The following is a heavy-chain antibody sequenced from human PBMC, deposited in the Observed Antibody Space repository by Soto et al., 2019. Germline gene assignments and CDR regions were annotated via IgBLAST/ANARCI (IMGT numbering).Heavy chain of an antibody. Sequence: GGSLRLSCAASGFTFSMYWMHWVRQVPGKGPEWVSRINDDGISTNYADSVKGRFTISRDNAKNTLYLQMNALRVEDTAVYYCTRGPRSTSTGTGAFWGQGTLVTV. V-gene: IGHV3-74*01. J-gene: IGHJ4*02. CDR3: TRGPRSTSTGTGAF. CDR1: GFTFSMYW. D-gene: IGHD1-1*01. CDR2: INDDGIST.